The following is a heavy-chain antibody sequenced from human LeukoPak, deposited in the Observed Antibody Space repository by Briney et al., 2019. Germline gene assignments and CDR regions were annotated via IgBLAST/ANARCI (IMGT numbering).Heavy chain of an antibody. CDR1: GGTFISYA. J-gene: IGHJ1*01. V-gene: IGHV1-69*04. CDR3: ARGRIAAAGTGEYFQH. D-gene: IGHD6-13*01. CDR2: IIPILGIA. Sequence: SVKVSCKASGGTFISYAISWVRQAPGQGLEWMGRIIPILGIANYAQEFQGRVTITADKSTSTAYMELSSLRSEDTAVYYCARGRIAAAGTGEYFQHWGQGTLVTVSS.